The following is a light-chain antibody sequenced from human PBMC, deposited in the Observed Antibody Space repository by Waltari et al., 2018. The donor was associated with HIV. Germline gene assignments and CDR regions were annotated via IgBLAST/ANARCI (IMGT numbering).Light chain of an antibody. CDR3: VLYMGSVGWV. V-gene: IGLV8-61*01. J-gene: IGLJ3*02. Sequence: QTVVTQEPSFSVSPGGTVTLTYGLSSGSVSTTNYPNWSQQPPGQAPRTIIYTTNPRSSGVPVRFSGSILGNKAALTITGAQADDESDYYCVLYMGSVGWVFGGGTRLTVL. CDR1: SGSVSTTNY. CDR2: TTN.